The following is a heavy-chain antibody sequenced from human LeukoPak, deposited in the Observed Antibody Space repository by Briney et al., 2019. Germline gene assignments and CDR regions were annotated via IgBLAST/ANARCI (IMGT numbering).Heavy chain of an antibody. D-gene: IGHD3-16*01. CDR1: GGTFSNYA. J-gene: IGHJ3*02. CDR3: ARDYVGTQSWDDAFDI. CDR2: IIPIFGTA. Sequence: SVKVSCKASGGTFSNYAISWVRQAPGQGLEWMGGIIPIFGTANYAQKFQGRVTITTDESTSTAYMELSSLRSEDTAVYYCARDYVGTQSWDDAFDIWGQGTMVTVSS. V-gene: IGHV1-69*05.